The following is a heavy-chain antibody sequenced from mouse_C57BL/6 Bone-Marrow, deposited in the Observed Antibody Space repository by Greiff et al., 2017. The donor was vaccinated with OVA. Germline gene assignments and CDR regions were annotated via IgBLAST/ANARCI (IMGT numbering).Heavy chain of an antibody. J-gene: IGHJ3*01. CDR2: IYPGSGDT. V-gene: IGHV1-76*01. CDR1: GYTFTDYY. D-gene: IGHD4-1*02. CDR3: ARSQLCLFAY. Sequence: VKLQESGAELVRPGASVKLSCKASGYTFTDYYINWVKQRPGQGLEWIGRIYPGSGDTYYNEKFKGKATLTAEKSSSTAYMQLSSLTSEDSAVYFCARSQLCLFAYWGQGTLVTVSA.